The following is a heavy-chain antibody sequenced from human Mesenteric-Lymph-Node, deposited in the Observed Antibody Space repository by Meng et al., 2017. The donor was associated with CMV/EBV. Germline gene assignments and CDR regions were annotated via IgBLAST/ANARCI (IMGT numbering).Heavy chain of an antibody. CDR2: ISGIGSTI. J-gene: IGHJ3*02. V-gene: IGHV3-11*01. Sequence: SCAASGFSVSDYYMSWIRQAPGKGLEWVSHISGIGSTIYYTDSVKGRFTISRDNAKNSLYLQINSLRAEGTAVYYCARARIGAFFDIWGQGTMVTVSS. CDR1: GFSVSDYY. D-gene: IGHD3-16*01. CDR3: ARARIGAFFDI.